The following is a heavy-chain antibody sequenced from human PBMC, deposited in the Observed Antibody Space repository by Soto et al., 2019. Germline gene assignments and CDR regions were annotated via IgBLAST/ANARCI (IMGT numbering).Heavy chain of an antibody. D-gene: IGHD3-22*01. CDR3: ARHRLVVITSNWFDP. CDR2: IYYSGGT. CDR1: GGSISSSSYY. V-gene: IGHV4-39*01. Sequence: PSETLSLTCTVSGGSISSSSYYWGWIRQPPGKGLEWIGSIYYSGGTYYNPSLKSRVTISVDTSKNQFSLKLSSVTAADTAVYYCARHRLVVITSNWFDPWGQGTLVTVSS. J-gene: IGHJ5*02.